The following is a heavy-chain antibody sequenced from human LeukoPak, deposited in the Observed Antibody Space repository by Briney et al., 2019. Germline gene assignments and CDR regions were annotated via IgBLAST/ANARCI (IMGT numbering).Heavy chain of an antibody. CDR1: GGSISNYF. CDR2: IYTSGST. D-gene: IGHD3-3*01. CDR3: ARVIGGYDFWTDYYMGV. J-gene: IGHJ6*03. V-gene: IGHV4-4*07. Sequence: SETLSLTCTVSGGSISNYFWSWIRQPPGKGLEWIGRIYTSGSTNYNPSLKSRVTMSVDTSKNQFSLKLSSVTAADTAVYYCARVIGGYDFWTDYYMGVWGKGTTVTVSS.